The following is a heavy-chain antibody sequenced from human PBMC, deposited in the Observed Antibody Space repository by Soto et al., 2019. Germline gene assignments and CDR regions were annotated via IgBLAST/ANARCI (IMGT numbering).Heavy chain of an antibody. CDR3: VPGSSGGVGEDR. J-gene: IGHJ5*02. CDR1: GFTFAGHA. Sequence: SGGSLRLSCLASGFTFAGHAMTWVRQAPGKGLEWVSTISESGGTTYYADSVKGRFTISRDNSKNTLFLQLSSLRVEDTALYYCVPGSSGGVGEDRWGQGTLVTVSS. CDR2: ISESGGTT. D-gene: IGHD1-26*01. V-gene: IGHV3-23*01.